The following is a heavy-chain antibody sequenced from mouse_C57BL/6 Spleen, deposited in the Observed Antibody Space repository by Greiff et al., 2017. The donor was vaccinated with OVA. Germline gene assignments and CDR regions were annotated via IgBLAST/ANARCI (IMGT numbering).Heavy chain of an antibody. CDR1: GYAFTNYL. D-gene: IGHD4-1*01. J-gene: IGHJ2*01. CDR3: ARWDHGGVDY. Sequence: QVQLQQSGAELVRPGPSVKVSCKASGYAFTNYLIEWVKQRPGQGLEWIGVINPGSGGTNYNEKFKGKATLTADKSSSTAYMQLSSLTSEDSAVYFCARWDHGGVDYWGQGTTLTVSS. CDR2: INPGSGGT. V-gene: IGHV1-54*01.